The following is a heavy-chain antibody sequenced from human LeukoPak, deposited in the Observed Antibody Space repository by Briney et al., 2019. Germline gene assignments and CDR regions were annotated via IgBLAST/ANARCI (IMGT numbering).Heavy chain of an antibody. CDR3: LGKRY. CDR1: GFTFSDYY. Sequence: GGSLRLSCAASGFTFSDYYMNWIRQAPGKGLEWVSYISRIGNYTNYADSVKGRFTISRDNAKNSLYLQMNSLRAEDTAVYYCLGKRYWGQGTLVTVSS. J-gene: IGHJ4*02. D-gene: IGHD1-26*01. CDR2: ISRIGNYT. V-gene: IGHV3-11*06.